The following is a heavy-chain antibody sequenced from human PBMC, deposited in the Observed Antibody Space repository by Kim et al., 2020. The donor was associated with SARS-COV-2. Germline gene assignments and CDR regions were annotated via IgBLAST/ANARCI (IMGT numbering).Heavy chain of an antibody. D-gene: IGHD6-13*01. CDR1: GFTFSSYG. CDR3: AKENIAAAGNGAFDI. J-gene: IGHJ3*02. V-gene: IGHV3-30*18. CDR2: ISYDGSNK. Sequence: GGSLRLSCAASGFTFSSYGMHWVRQAPGKGLEWVAVISYDGSNKYYADSVKGRFTISRDNSKNTLYLQMNSLRAEDTAVYYCAKENIAAAGNGAFDIWGQGTMVTVSS.